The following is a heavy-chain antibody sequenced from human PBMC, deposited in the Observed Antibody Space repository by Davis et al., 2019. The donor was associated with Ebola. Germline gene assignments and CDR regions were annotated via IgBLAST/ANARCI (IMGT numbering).Heavy chain of an antibody. V-gene: IGHV3-21*01. Sequence: GGSLRLSCAASGFTFSSYSMNWVRQAPGKGLEWVSSISRSSSYIYYADSVKGRFTISRDNAKNSLYLQMNSLRAEDTAVYNCARFAVIAAPFVYWGQGTLVTVSS. D-gene: IGHD6-13*01. CDR1: GFTFSSYS. J-gene: IGHJ4*02. CDR3: ARFAVIAAPFVY. CDR2: ISRSSSYI.